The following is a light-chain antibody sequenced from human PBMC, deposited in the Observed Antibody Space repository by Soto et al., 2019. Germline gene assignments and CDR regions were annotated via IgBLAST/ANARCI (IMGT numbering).Light chain of an antibody. Sequence: DIWMTQAPASLAVSLGEGATINCKSRQSVLYSSNNKNYVAWYQQKPGQPPKLLIYWASTRESGVPDRFSGSGSGTDFTLTISSLQAEDVAVYYCQQYYSTLWTFGQGTKVDI. CDR3: QQYYSTLWT. J-gene: IGKJ1*01. V-gene: IGKV4-1*01. CDR1: QSVLYSSNNKNY. CDR2: WAS.